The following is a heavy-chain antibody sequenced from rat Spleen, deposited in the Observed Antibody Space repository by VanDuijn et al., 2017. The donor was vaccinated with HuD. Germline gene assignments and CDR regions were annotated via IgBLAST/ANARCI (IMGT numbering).Heavy chain of an antibody. J-gene: IGHJ3*01. CDR2: ISYEGSGT. CDR1: GFTFSDYY. Sequence: EVQLVESGGGLVQPGRSLKLSCAASGFTFSDYYMAWVRQAPKKGLEWVASISYEGSGTYYGDSVKGRFTISRDNAKSTLYLQMDSLRSEDTATYYCARHGYGGYSGPFAYWGQGTLVTVSS. D-gene: IGHD1-11*01. V-gene: IGHV5-22*01. CDR3: ARHGYGGYSGPFAY.